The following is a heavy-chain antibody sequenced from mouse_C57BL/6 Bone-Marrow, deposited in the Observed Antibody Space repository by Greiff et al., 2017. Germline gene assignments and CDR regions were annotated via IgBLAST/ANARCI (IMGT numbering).Heavy chain of an antibody. CDR2: IHPNSGST. D-gene: IGHD1-1*01. J-gene: IGHJ2*01. V-gene: IGHV1-64*01. CDR3: AKGTTVVAQDY. Sequence: QVQLQQPGAELVKPGASVKLSCKASGYTFTSYWMHWVKQRPGQGLEWIGMIHPNSGSTNYNEKFTSKATLTVDKSSSTAYMQLSSLTSEDSAVYYCAKGTTVVAQDYWGQGTTLTVSS. CDR1: GYTFTSYW.